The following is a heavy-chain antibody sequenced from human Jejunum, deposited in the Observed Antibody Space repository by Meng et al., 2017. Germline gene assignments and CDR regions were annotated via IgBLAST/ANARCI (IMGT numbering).Heavy chain of an antibody. Sequence: HLHLRASGPGRVKPSEPLSLTCAVSGGSISTAGYYWGWIRQSPGKGLEWIGSIFYSGTTYYNPSLKSRVTISIDTSKNQFSLKMNSVTAADTAVYYCARDTAGFGPWGQGTLVTVSS. CDR1: GGSISTAGYY. CDR3: ARDTAGFGP. D-gene: IGHD6-13*01. V-gene: IGHV4-39*07. J-gene: IGHJ5*02. CDR2: IFYSGTT.